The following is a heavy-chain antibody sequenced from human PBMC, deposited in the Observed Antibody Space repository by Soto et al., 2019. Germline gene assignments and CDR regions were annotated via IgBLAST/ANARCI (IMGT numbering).Heavy chain of an antibody. CDR3: ARGGYYYENSGQNAYDY. J-gene: IGHJ4*03. CDR1: GGSISSGGYY. CDR2: IYYGGST. V-gene: IGHV4-31*03. D-gene: IGHD3-22*01. Sequence: SETLSLTCTVSGGSISSGGYYWSWIRQHPGKGLEWIGYIYYGGSTYYNPSLKSRVTISGDTSKNQFSLKLSSVTAADTAVYYCARGGYYYENSGQNAYDYWGQGILVTV.